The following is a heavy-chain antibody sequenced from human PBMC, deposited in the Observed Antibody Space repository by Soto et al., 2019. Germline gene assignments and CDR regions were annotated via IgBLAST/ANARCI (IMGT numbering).Heavy chain of an antibody. CDR2: VFYSGNT. CDR1: GGSVSGYY. Sequence: SETLSLTCTVSGGSVSGYYWSWIRRPPGKGLEWIGYVFYSGNTIYNPSLKSRVTISLDTSKNQFSLKLTSVAAADTAIYFCSLAEAGTIHYWGRGTLVTVSS. V-gene: IGHV4-59*02. D-gene: IGHD6-13*01. J-gene: IGHJ4*02. CDR3: SLAEAGTIHY.